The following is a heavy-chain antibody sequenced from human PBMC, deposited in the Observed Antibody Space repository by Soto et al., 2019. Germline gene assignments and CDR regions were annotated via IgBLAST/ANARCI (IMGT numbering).Heavy chain of an antibody. CDR1: GFTFSSYG. V-gene: IGHV3-33*01. Sequence: QVQLVESGGGVVQPGRSLRLSCAASGFTFSSYGMHWVRQAPGKGLEWVAVIWYDGSNKYYADSVKGRFTISRDNSKNTLYLQMNSLRAEDTAVYYCARDPVTMVRGEDYYYYGMDVWGQGTTVTVSS. CDR3: ARDPVTMVRGEDYYYYGMDV. CDR2: IWYDGSNK. D-gene: IGHD3-10*01. J-gene: IGHJ6*02.